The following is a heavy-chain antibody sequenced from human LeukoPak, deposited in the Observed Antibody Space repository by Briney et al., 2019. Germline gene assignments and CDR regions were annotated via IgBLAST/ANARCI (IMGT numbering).Heavy chain of an antibody. CDR1: GFTFSSYA. Sequence: GGSLRLSCAASGFTFSSYAMSWVRQAPGKGLEWVALISYDGSNKYYADSVKGRFTISRDNSKNTLYLQMNSLRAEDTAVYYCARAFIRGVIPYYFDYWGQGTLVTVSS. CDR2: ISYDGSNK. V-gene: IGHV3-30*04. J-gene: IGHJ4*02. D-gene: IGHD3-10*01. CDR3: ARAFIRGVIPYYFDY.